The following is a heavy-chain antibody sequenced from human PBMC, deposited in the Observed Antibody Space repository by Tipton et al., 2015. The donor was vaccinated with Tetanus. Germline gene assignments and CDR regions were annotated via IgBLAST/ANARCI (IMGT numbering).Heavy chain of an antibody. CDR2: LKSKTDGGTT. Sequence: SLRLSCATSGLFFKNAWMNWVRQAPGKGLEWVGRLKSKTDGGTTDYAARVKDRFSISRDDSKNTLFLQMNSLKTEDTAVYYCTTSGIGESGSRVDYWGRGTLVTVSS. V-gene: IGHV3-15*07. CDR3: TTSGIGESGSRVDY. CDR1: GLFFKNAW. D-gene: IGHD3-10*01. J-gene: IGHJ4*02.